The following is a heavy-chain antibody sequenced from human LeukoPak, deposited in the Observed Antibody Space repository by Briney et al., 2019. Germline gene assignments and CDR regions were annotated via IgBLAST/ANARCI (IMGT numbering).Heavy chain of an antibody. Sequence: GGSLRLSCAASGFTFDDYAMHWVRQAPGKGLEWVSGISWNSGSIGYADSVKGRFTISRDDAKNTLYLQMKSLRAEDTAVYYCVRGLGDYWGQGTLVTVSS. CDR2: ISWNSGSI. CDR1: GFTFDDYA. CDR3: VRGLGDY. V-gene: IGHV3-9*01. J-gene: IGHJ4*02.